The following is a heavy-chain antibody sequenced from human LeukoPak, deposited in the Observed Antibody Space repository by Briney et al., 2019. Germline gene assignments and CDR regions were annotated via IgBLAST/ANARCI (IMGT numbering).Heavy chain of an antibody. CDR1: GFTFSSYA. V-gene: IGHV3-30-3*01. CDR2: ISYDGSNK. CDR3: ARDMSSSSCDY. Sequence: PGGSLRLSCAASGFTFSSYAMHWVRQAPGKGLEWVAVISYDGSNKYYADSVKGRFTISRDNSKNTLYLQMNSLRAEDTAVYYCARDMSSSSCDYWGQGTLVTVSS. J-gene: IGHJ4*02. D-gene: IGHD6-13*01.